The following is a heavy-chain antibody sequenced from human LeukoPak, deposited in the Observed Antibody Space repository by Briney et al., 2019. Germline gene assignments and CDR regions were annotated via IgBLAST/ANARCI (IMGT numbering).Heavy chain of an antibody. CDR1: GGSLSAYN. V-gene: IGHV4-34*01. CDR3: TSRYSSSWALDY. CDR2: INHSGST. Sequence: PSETLSLTCAVYGGSLSAYNWNWIRQSPGKGLEWIGEINHSGSTNYNPSFESRVTISVDTSKNQFSLELRSVTAADTAVYYCTSRYSSSWALDYWGRGTPVTDSS. J-gene: IGHJ4*02. D-gene: IGHD6-13*01.